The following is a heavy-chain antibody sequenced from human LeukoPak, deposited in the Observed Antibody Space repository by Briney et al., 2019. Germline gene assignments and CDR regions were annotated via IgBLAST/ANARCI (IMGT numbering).Heavy chain of an antibody. V-gene: IGHV4-34*01. CDR3: ARTTVGTYYYYYYYMDV. Sequence: SETQSLTCAVYGGSFSGYYWSWIRQPPGKGLEWIGEINHSGSTNYNPSLKSRVTISVDTSKNQFSLKLSSVTAADTAVYYCARTTVGTYYYYYYYMDVWGKGTTVTVSS. J-gene: IGHJ6*03. CDR1: GGSFSGYY. D-gene: IGHD4-23*01. CDR2: INHSGST.